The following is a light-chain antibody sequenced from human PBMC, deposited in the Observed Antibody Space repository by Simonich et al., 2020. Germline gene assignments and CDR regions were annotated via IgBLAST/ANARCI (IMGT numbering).Light chain of an antibody. V-gene: IGKV4-1*01. CDR2: WAS. CDR3: QQYYSTPLT. CDR1: QCVLYSSNNKNY. J-gene: IGKJ1*01. Sequence: DIVMTQSPDSLAVSLGERATINCKSSQCVLYSSNNKNYLAWYQQKPGQTPTLLIYWASTGESGVPDRFSGSGSGTAFTLTISSLQAEDVAVYYCQQYYSTPLTFGQGTKVEIK.